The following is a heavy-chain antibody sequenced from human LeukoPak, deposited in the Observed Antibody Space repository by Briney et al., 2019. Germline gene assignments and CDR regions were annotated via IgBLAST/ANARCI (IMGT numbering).Heavy chain of an antibody. D-gene: IGHD6-13*01. Sequence: QPGGSLRLSCAASGFTFDDYTMHWVRQAPGKGLEWVSLISWDGGSTYYADSVKGRFTISRDNSKNSLYLQMNSLRTEDTALCYCAKDWDSGYSSSWYGGIDYWGQGTLVTVSS. CDR1: GFTFDDYT. V-gene: IGHV3-43*01. CDR3: AKDWDSGYSSSWYGGIDY. CDR2: ISWDGGST. J-gene: IGHJ4*02.